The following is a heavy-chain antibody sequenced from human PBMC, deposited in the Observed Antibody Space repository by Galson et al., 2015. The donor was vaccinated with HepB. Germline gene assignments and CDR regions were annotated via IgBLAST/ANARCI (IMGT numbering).Heavy chain of an antibody. J-gene: IGHJ4*02. D-gene: IGHD3-10*01. Sequence: QSGAEVKKPGESLKISCKGSGYSFTSYWIGWVRQMPGKGLEWMGIIYPGDSDTRYSPSFQGQVTISADKSISTAYLQWSSLKASDTAMYYCARRRVDGSGSLPQYYFDYWGQGTLVTVSS. V-gene: IGHV5-51*01. CDR2: IYPGDSDT. CDR3: ARRRVDGSGSLPQYYFDY. CDR1: GYSFTSYW.